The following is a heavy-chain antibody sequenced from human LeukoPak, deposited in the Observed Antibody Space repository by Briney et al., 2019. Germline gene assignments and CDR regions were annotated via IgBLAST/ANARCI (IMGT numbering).Heavy chain of an antibody. J-gene: IGHJ4*02. CDR1: GGSISSGGYY. CDR2: IYTSGST. CDR3: ARGAYYDFWSGYYTPFDY. V-gene: IGHV4-61*02. Sequence: SETLSLTCTVSGGSISSGGYYWSWIRQHPGQGLEWIGRIYTSGSTNYNPSLKSRVTMSVDTSKNQFSLKLSSVTAADTAVYYCARGAYYDFWSGYYTPFDYWGQGTLVTVSS. D-gene: IGHD3-3*01.